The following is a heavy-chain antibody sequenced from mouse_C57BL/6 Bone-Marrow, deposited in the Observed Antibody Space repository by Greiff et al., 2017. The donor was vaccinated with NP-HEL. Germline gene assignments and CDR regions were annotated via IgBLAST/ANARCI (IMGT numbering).Heavy chain of an antibody. Sequence: EVQLKQSGPVLVKPGASVKMSCKASGYTFTDYYMNWVKQSHGKSLEWIGVINPYNGGTSYNQKFKGKATLTVDKSSSTAYMELNSLTSEDSAVYYCARGVVYYYAMDYWGQGTSVTVSS. CDR1: GYTFTDYY. V-gene: IGHV1-19*01. D-gene: IGHD1-1*02. J-gene: IGHJ4*01. CDR2: INPYNGGT. CDR3: ARGVVYYYAMDY.